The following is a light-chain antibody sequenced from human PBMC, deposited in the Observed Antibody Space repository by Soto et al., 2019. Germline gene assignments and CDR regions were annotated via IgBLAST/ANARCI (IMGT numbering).Light chain of an antibody. V-gene: IGKV1-9*01. CDR1: QDINKF. Sequence: IQLTQSPSSLSASVGDRVTVTCRASQDINKFLAWFQQKPGKAPNLLIFSASTLQSAVPSRFSGGGSGTDFTLTISRLEPEDFAVYYCQQYGSSPPVTFGQGTKVEIK. J-gene: IGKJ1*01. CDR3: QQYGSSPPVT. CDR2: SAS.